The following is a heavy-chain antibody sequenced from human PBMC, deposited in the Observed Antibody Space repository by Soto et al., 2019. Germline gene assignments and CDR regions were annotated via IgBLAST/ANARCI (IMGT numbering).Heavy chain of an antibody. D-gene: IGHD1-20*01. CDR3: ARGGITAVRNYYFDH. Sequence: ASETLSLTCKVSGDSISSSEWWSWVRQPPGKGLEWIAEIRHSGPTNYNPSLQSRVTITVDKSKNQISLRLSTVTAADTAVYYCARGGITAVRNYYFDHWGQGTLVTVSS. CDR1: GDSISSSEW. V-gene: IGHV4-4*02. J-gene: IGHJ4*02. CDR2: IRHSGPT.